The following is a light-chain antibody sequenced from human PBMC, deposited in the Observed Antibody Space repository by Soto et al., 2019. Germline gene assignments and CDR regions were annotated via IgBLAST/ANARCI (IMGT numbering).Light chain of an antibody. CDR2: WAS. Sequence: DIVMTQSPDSLAVSLAERATINCKSSQNLLYNSNNKNYFAWYQQKPGQAPKLLIYWASTRGSGVPDRFSGSGSGTDFTLTISSLQAEDVAVYYCQQYYDTPRTFGQGTKVEI. J-gene: IGKJ1*01. CDR3: QQYYDTPRT. V-gene: IGKV4-1*01. CDR1: QNLLYNSNNKNY.